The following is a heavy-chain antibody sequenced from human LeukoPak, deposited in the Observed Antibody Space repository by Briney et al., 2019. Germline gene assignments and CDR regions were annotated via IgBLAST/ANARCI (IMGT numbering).Heavy chain of an antibody. Sequence: SETLSLTCTVSGGSISSYYWSWIRQPPGKGLEWVGYIYYSGSTNYNPSLKSRVTISVDTSKNQFSLKLSSVTAADTAVYYCARAPHSRAAAGARFYFDYWGQGTLVTVSS. D-gene: IGHD6-13*01. CDR1: GGSISSYY. CDR3: ARAPHSRAAAGARFYFDY. J-gene: IGHJ4*02. V-gene: IGHV4-59*01. CDR2: IYYSGST.